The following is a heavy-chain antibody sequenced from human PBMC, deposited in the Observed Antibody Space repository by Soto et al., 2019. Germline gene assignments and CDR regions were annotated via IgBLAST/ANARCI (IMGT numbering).Heavy chain of an antibody. CDR3: ARECPPGYCLSY. CDR2: IHQSGST. J-gene: IGHJ4*02. V-gene: IGHV4-4*02. D-gene: IGHD2-15*01. CDR1: GGSISGEKW. Sequence: QVQLQESGPGLVKPSGTLSLTCAVSGGSISGEKWWSWVRQPPGKGLEWIGEIHQSGSTNYNPSLQSRVTISVDKSNNQFSLRLSSVTAADTAVYYCARECPPGYCLSYWGQGTLVTVSS.